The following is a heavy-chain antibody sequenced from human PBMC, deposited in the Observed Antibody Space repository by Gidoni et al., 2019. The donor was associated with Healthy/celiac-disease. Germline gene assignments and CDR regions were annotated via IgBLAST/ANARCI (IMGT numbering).Heavy chain of an antibody. Sequence: QVQLQESGPGLVKPSQTLSLTCTVSGGSISSGGYYWSWIRQHPGKGLGWIGYIYYRGSTYYNPSLKSLITISVDTSKNPFSLKLSSVTAADTAMYYCARDMGGGYGDWGQGTLVTVSS. V-gene: IGHV4-31*01. CDR1: GGSISSGGYY. CDR3: ARDMGGGYGD. J-gene: IGHJ4*02. D-gene: IGHD5-12*01. CDR2: IYYRGST.